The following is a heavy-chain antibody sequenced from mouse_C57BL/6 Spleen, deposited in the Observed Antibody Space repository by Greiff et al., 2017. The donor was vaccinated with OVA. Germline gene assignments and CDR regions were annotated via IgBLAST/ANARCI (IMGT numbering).Heavy chain of an antibody. CDR2: ISSGSSTI. V-gene: IGHV5-17*01. D-gene: IGHD1-1*01. Sequence: EVQLVESGGGLVKPGGSLKLSCAASGFTFSDYGMHWVRQAPEKGLEWVAYISSGSSTIYYADTVKGRFTISRDNAKNTLFLQMTSLRSEDTAMYYGARGDYYGSSPAWFAYWGQGTLVTVSA. J-gene: IGHJ3*01. CDR1: GFTFSDYG. CDR3: ARGDYYGSSPAWFAY.